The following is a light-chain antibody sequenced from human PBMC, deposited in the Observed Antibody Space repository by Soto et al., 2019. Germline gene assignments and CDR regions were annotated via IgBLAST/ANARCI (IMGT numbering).Light chain of an antibody. CDR2: GAS. J-gene: IGKJ3*01. Sequence: EIVLTQSPGTLSLSPGERATLSCRASQSVSSSDLAWYQQKPGQAPRLLIYGASSRATGIPDRFSGSGSGTDFTLTISSLEPEDFAVYYCQQRSNWLTFGPGTKVDIK. V-gene: IGKV3D-20*02. CDR3: QQRSNWLT. CDR1: QSVSSSD.